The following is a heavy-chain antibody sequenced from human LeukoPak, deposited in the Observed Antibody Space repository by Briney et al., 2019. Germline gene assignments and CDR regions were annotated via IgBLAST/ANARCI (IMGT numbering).Heavy chain of an antibody. D-gene: IGHD2-21*02. CDR3: AIPPGYCGNDCSFDH. V-gene: IGHV5-51*01. CDR2: IYPGDYET. J-gene: IGHJ4*02. CDR1: GYSFSNYW. Sequence: GESLKISCEGSGYSFSNYWIGWVRQMPGKGLEWMGIIYPGDYETRYSPSFQGLVTISVNKSISTAYLQWSSLKASDTAMYYCAIPPGYCGNDCSFDHWGQGTLVTVSS.